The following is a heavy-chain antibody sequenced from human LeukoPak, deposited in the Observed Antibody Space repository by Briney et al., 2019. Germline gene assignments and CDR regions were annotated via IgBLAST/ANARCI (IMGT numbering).Heavy chain of an antibody. CDR1: GDSISSYY. V-gene: IGHV4-59*01. D-gene: IGHD3-10*01. J-gene: IGHJ3*02. Sequence: SETLSLTCTVSGDSISSYYWSWIRQPPGKGLEWIGYIYYSGSTSYNPSLKSRVTISVDTSKNQFSLKLSSVTAADTAVYYCARVGGSGSPDDAFDIWGQGTMVTVSS. CDR3: ARVGGSGSPDDAFDI. CDR2: IYYSGST.